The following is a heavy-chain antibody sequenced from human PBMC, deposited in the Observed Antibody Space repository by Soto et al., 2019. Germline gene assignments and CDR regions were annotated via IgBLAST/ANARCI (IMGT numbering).Heavy chain of an antibody. CDR2: IYHSGST. Sequence: SPPWAVAGGSIGGGGDSWSWIRQPPGKGLEWIGYIYHSGSTYYNPSLKSRVTISVDRSKNQFSLKLSSVTAADTAVYYCAAGGGLPRYYWGQGTLVTVS. V-gene: IGHV4-30-2*01. CDR3: AAGGGLPRYY. CDR1: GGSIGGGGDS. D-gene: IGHD5-12*01. J-gene: IGHJ4*02.